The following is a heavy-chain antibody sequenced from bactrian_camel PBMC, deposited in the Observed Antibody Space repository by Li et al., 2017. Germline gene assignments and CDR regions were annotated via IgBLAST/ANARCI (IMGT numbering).Heavy chain of an antibody. CDR2: IDENGST. J-gene: IGHJ6*01. Sequence: HVQLVESGGGSVQAGGSLRLSCKASGYSGGSYCMGWFRQAPGKEREGVAAIDENGSTIHAEFVKGRFTISKDNAKNTLYLQMNSLKPEDTAMYYCAADWSYWCAASMRPADFGYWGQGTQVTVS. CDR1: GYSGGSYC. V-gene: IGHV3S55*01. CDR3: AADWSYWCAASMRPADFGY. D-gene: IGHD1*01.